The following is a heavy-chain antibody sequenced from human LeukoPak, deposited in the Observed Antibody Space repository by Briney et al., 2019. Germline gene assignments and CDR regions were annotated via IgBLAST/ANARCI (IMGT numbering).Heavy chain of an antibody. V-gene: IGHV3-30*18. D-gene: IGHD1-26*01. J-gene: IGHJ4*02. CDR1: GFTFSSYG. Sequence: PGGSLRLSCAASGFTFSSYGMHCVRQAPGKGLEWVAVISYDGTNKYYADSVKGRYTISRDNSKNTLYLQMNSLRAEDTAVYYCAKGSGSYPYYFDYWGQGTLVTVYS. CDR3: AKGSGSYPYYFDY. CDR2: ISYDGTNK.